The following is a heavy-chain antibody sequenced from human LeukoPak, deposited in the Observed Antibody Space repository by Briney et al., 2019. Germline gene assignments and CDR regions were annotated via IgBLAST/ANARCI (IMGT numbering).Heavy chain of an antibody. Sequence: SVKVSCKASGGTFSSYAISWVRQAPGQGLEWMGRIIPIFGTANYVQKFQGRVTITTDESTSTAYMELSSLRSEDTAVYYCARERGSGDSYYYYYMDVWGKGTTVTVSS. CDR2: IIPIFGTA. D-gene: IGHD3-10*01. CDR3: ARERGSGDSYYYYYMDV. CDR1: GGTFSSYA. V-gene: IGHV1-69*05. J-gene: IGHJ6*03.